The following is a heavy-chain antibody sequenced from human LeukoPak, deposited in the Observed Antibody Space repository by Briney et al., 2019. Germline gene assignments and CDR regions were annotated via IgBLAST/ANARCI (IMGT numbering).Heavy chain of an antibody. D-gene: IGHD3-10*01. CDR2: IYYSGST. CDR1: GGSISSSSYY. CDR3: ARGSLPRFSHGSGSYYTP. J-gene: IGHJ5*02. Sequence: PSETLSLTCTVSGGSISSSSYYWGWIRQPPGKGLEWIGSIYYSGSTYYNPSLKSRVTISVDTSKNQFSLKLSSVTAADTAVYYCARGSLPRFSHGSGSYYTPWGQGTLVTVSS. V-gene: IGHV4-39*07.